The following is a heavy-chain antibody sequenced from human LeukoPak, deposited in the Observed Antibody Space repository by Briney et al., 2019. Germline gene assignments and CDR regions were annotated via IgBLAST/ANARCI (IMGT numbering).Heavy chain of an antibody. Sequence: PSETLSLTCTVSGGSISSSSHYWGWIRQPPGKGLEWIGNIYYSGNTYYNPSLKSRVTISVDTSKNQFSLKLSPVTAADTAVYYCARHDNIVVVVAALAFDCWGQGTLVTVSS. CDR2: IYYSGNT. CDR1: GGSISSSSHY. J-gene: IGHJ4*02. V-gene: IGHV4-39*01. CDR3: ARHDNIVVVVAALAFDC. D-gene: IGHD2-15*01.